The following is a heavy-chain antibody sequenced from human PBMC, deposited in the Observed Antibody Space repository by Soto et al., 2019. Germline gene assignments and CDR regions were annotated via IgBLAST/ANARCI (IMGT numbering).Heavy chain of an antibody. CDR1: GFTFRSYT. J-gene: IGHJ4*02. D-gene: IGHD6-19*01. CDR3: EKDLGAVPGKGVGFDY. Sequence: EVQLLEAGGGLAQPGGSLRLSGAASGFTFRSYTMSWVRQTPGEGLEWVSSISGSGSTYYVDFANGRFTICRDNSKNTLYLEMRSVRGEDTAVYYGEKDLGAVPGKGVGFDYWGQESLVTVS. V-gene: IGHV3-23*01. CDR2: ISGSGST.